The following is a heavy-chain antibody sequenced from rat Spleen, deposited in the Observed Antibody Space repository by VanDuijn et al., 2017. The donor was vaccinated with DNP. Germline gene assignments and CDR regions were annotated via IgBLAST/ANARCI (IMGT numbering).Heavy chain of an antibody. J-gene: IGHJ2*01. D-gene: IGHD1-12*02. V-gene: IGHV2-72*01. Sequence: QVQLEESGPGLMQPSETLSLTCTVSGFSLTSNGVGWVRQPLGKGMVWMGTIWAGETTHYNSAVQSRLSISRETSKSQIFLEMDSLQTEDTAMYFCAMRGVMGSPLYWGQGVMVTVSS. CDR3: AMRGVMGSPLY. CDR1: GFSLTSNG. CDR2: IWAGETT.